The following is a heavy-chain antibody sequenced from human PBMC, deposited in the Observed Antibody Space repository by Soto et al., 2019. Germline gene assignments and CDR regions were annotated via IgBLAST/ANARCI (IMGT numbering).Heavy chain of an antibody. Sequence: GGSLRLSCAASGFTFSSYWMSWVRQAPGKGLEWVANIKQDGSEKYYVDSVKGRFTISRDNAKNSLYLQMNSLRAEDTAVYYCARVTVVVPAADNWFDPWGQGTLVTVSS. D-gene: IGHD2-2*01. CDR1: GFTFSSYW. V-gene: IGHV3-7*01. CDR3: ARVTVVVPAADNWFDP. CDR2: IKQDGSEK. J-gene: IGHJ5*02.